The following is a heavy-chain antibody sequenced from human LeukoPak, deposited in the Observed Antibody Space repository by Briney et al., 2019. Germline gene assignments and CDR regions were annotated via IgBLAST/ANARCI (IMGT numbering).Heavy chain of an antibody. CDR1: GFTFSSYS. D-gene: IGHD6-13*01. V-gene: IGHV3-21*04. J-gene: IGHJ6*03. CDR3: AREISSSSWYGHYYYYYMDV. Sequence: GGSLRLSCAASGFTFSSYSMNWVRQAPGKGLEWVSSISSSSSYIYYADSVKGRFTISRGNAKNSLYLQMNSLRAEDTAVYYCAREISSSSWYGHYYYYYMDVWGKGTTVTVSS. CDR2: ISSSSSYI.